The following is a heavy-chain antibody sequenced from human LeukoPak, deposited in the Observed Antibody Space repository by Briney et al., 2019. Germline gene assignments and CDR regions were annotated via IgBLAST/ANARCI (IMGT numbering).Heavy chain of an antibody. CDR1: GFTVSSNY. CDR3: ARVTPRVIAAAPYFDY. J-gene: IGHJ4*02. V-gene: IGHV3-7*01. Sequence: GGSLRLSCAASGFTVSSNYMSWVRQAPGKGLEWVANIKQDGSEKYYVDSVKGRFTISRDNAKNSLHLQMNSLRAEDTAVYYCARVTPRVIAAAPYFDYWGQGTLVTVSS. D-gene: IGHD6-13*01. CDR2: IKQDGSEK.